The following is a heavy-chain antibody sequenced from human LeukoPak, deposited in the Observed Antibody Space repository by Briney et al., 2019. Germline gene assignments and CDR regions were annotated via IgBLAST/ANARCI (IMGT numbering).Heavy chain of an antibody. CDR2: IYYSGST. CDR1: GGSISGYY. V-gene: IGHV4-59*01. J-gene: IGHJ5*02. CDR3: ARCYYGSGSYYWFDP. D-gene: IGHD3-10*01. Sequence: SETLSLTCTVSGGSISGYYWSWIRQPPGKGLEWIGYIYYSGSTNYNPSLKSRVTISVDTSKNQFSLKLSSVTAADTAVYYCARCYYGSGSYYWFDPWGQGTLVTVSS.